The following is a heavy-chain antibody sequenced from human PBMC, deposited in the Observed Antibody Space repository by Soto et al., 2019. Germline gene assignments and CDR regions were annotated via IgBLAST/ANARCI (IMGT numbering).Heavy chain of an antibody. CDR3: AKSTQIYSGSYYASFDY. D-gene: IGHD1-26*01. CDR2: ISGSGGST. CDR1: GFTFGSYA. Sequence: PGGSLRLSCAASGFTFGSYAMSWVRQAPGKGLEWVSAISGSGGSTYYADSVKGRFTISRDNSKNTLYLQMNSLRAEDTAVYYCAKSTQIYSGSYYASFDYWGQGTLVTVS. V-gene: IGHV3-23*01. J-gene: IGHJ4*02.